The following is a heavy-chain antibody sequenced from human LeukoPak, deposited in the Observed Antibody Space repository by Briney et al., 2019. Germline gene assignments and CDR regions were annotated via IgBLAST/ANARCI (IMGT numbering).Heavy chain of an antibody. D-gene: IGHD3-22*01. CDR1: GYSFTSYW. Sequence: GGSLKISCKGSGYSFTSYWISWVRQMPGKGLEWMGRIDPSDSYTNYSPSFQGHVTISADKSISTAYLQWNSLKASDTAMYYCARRERYDSSGPHDAFDIWGQGTMVTVSS. CDR2: IDPSDSYT. J-gene: IGHJ3*02. V-gene: IGHV5-10-1*01. CDR3: ARRERYDSSGPHDAFDI.